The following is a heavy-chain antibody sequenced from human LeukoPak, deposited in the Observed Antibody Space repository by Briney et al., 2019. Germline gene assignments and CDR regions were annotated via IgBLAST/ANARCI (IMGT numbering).Heavy chain of an antibody. CDR1: GGPISSHY. Sequence: SETLSLTCTVSGGPISSHYWSWIRQPPGKGLEWIGYIYYSGSTNYNPSLKSRVTISVDTSKNQFSLKLSSVTAADTAVYYCAREGYYDSSGYYSRTFDIWGQGTMVTVSS. D-gene: IGHD3-22*01. CDR2: IYYSGST. J-gene: IGHJ3*02. V-gene: IGHV4-59*11. CDR3: AREGYYDSSGYYSRTFDI.